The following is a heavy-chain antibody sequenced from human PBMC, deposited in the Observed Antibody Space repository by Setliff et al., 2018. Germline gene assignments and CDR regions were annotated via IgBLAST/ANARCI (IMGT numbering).Heavy chain of an antibody. V-gene: IGHV4-4*07. CDR1: GGSISSYY. J-gene: IGHJ6*03. D-gene: IGHD3-10*01. CDR2: IYTSGST. Sequence: SETLSLTCTVSGGSISSYYWSWIRQPAGKGLEWIGRIYTSGSTNYNPSLKSRVTMSVDTSKNQFSLKLRSVTAADTAVYYCAREKGNREAPELRGLYYYYMDVWGKGTTVTVSS. CDR3: AREKGNREAPELRGLYYYYMDV.